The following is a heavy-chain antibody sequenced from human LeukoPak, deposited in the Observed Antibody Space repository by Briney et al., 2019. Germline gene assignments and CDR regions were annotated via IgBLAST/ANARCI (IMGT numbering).Heavy chain of an antibody. CDR1: GGSISSGSYY. CDR2: IYTSGST. J-gene: IGHJ4*02. Sequence: SQTLSLTCTVSGGSISSGSYYWSWIRQPAGKGLEWIGRIYTSGSTNYNPSLKSRVTISVDTSKNQFSLKLSSETAADTAVYYCARVKVAGYSSGWYLGYFDYWGQGTLVTVSP. V-gene: IGHV4-61*02. D-gene: IGHD6-19*01. CDR3: ARVKVAGYSSGWYLGYFDY.